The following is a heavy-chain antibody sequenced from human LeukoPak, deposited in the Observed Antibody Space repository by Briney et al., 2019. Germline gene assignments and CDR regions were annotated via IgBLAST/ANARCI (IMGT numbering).Heavy chain of an antibody. CDR2: INPNSGGT. Sequence: ASVKVSCKASGYTFTDYYMHWVRQAPGQGLEWMGWINPNSGGTNYAQKFQGRVTMTRDTSISTAYMELSRLRSDDTAVYYCAREERMSCSRGSCYYVPSYSWFDPWGQGTLVTVSS. CDR3: AREERMSCSRGSCYYVPSYSWFDP. CDR1: GYTFTDYY. V-gene: IGHV1-2*02. D-gene: IGHD2-15*01. J-gene: IGHJ5*02.